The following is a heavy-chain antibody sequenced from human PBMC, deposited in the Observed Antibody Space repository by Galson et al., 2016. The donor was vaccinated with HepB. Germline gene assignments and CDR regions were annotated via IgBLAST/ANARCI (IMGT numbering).Heavy chain of an antibody. D-gene: IGHD5-12*01. V-gene: IGHV3-30*09. J-gene: IGHJ4*02. CDR2: ISYDGSHK. CDR1: GFTFSSNW. Sequence: SLRLSCAASGFTFSSNWMAWFRRAPGKGLEWVAIISYDGSHKYYSDSVKGRFAISRDNSKNTLYLQMSSLRAEDTAVYYCARVKDEYNSGWNVNDYWGQGSLVTVSS. CDR3: ARVKDEYNSGWNVNDY.